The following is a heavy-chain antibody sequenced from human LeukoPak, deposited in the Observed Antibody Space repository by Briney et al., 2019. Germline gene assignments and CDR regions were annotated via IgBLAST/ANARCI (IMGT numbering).Heavy chain of an antibody. CDR1: GFTFSSYA. J-gene: IGHJ3*01. Sequence: PGGSLRLSCAASGFTFSSYAMHWVRQAPGKGLEWVAVISYDGSNKYYADSVKGRFTISRDNSKNTLYLQMNSLRAEDTAVYYCAKERAYYYDSSGYYLQAWGQGTMVTVSS. CDR3: AKERAYYYDSSGYYLQA. D-gene: IGHD3-22*01. CDR2: ISYDGSNK. V-gene: IGHV3-30*04.